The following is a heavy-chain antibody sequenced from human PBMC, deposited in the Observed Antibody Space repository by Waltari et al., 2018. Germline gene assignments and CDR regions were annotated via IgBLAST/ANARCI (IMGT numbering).Heavy chain of an antibody. D-gene: IGHD5-18*01. Sequence: EVQLVEAGGDLVQPGGSLRHSCAASGFTLSDSWLPWVRQVPGKGLVWVSRINSDGSSISYEDSVKGRFTISRDNTKNTLYLQLNSLRVEDTGVYYCARKGGRGYTYGPFYFDYWGQGTLVTVSS. CDR2: INSDGSSI. J-gene: IGHJ4*02. CDR3: ARKGGRGYTYGPFYFDY. CDR1: GFTLSDSW. V-gene: IGHV3-74*01.